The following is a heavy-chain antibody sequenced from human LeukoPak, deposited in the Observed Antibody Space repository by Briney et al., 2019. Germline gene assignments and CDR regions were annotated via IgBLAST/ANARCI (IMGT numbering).Heavy chain of an antibody. V-gene: IGHV2-70*01. CDR2: IDWNDDK. J-gene: IGHJ4*02. D-gene: IGHD2-15*01. Sequence: CGPALVKPTQTLTLTCTFSGFSLSTSEMCVNWIRQPRGKALDWLSPIDWNDDKYYSTSPKNRLTISKDTSKNQVVLTMTNMDPVDTATYFCARIRAPDSHLDYWGQETLVTVPS. CDR1: GFSLSTSEMC. CDR3: ARIRAPDSHLDY.